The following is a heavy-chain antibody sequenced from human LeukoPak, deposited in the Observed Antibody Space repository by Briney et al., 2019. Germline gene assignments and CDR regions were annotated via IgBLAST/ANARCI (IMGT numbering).Heavy chain of an antibody. J-gene: IGHJ6*03. CDR3: ARERRVVRGVIIGWSRYYYYMDV. Sequence: AGGSLRLSCAASGFTFSSYEMNWVRQAPGKGLEWVSYISSSGSTIYYADSVKGRFTISRDNAKNSLYLQMNSLRAEDTAVYYCARERRVVRGVIIGWSRYYYYMDVWGKGTTVTISS. V-gene: IGHV3-48*03. CDR1: GFTFSSYE. CDR2: ISSSGSTI. D-gene: IGHD3-10*01.